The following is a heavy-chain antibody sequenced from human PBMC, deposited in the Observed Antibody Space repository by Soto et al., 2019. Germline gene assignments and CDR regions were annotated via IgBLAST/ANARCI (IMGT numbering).Heavy chain of an antibody. CDR1: GYNFTRYW. J-gene: IGHJ3*01. CDR2: IYPGDSDT. D-gene: IGHD3-10*01. Sequence: PGESLKISYKVSGYNFTRYWIGWLRQMPWKGLDWMGVIYPGDSDTRYSPSFHGQVTISADKSISTAYLQWSSLKASDTAMYFCARLPGVRGVFDGFNVWGQGTMVTVSS. CDR3: ARLPGVRGVFDGFNV. V-gene: IGHV5-51*01.